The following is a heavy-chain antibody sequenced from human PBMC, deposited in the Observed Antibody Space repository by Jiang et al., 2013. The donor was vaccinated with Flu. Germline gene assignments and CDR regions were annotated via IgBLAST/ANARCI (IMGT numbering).Heavy chain of an antibody. D-gene: IGHD3-10*01. CDR1: GSTLDFYA. CDR2: FYLASGIT. Sequence: VQLVESGGGLVQPGRSLRLSCAVSGSTLDFYAMHWVRQAPGKGLEWVAGFYLASGITKYADSVKGRFTMSRDNAKSSLYLQMNSLRAEDTALYYCLKDLLRGGADVWGQGTSVTVSS. J-gene: IGHJ6*02. V-gene: IGHV3-9*01. CDR3: LKDLLRGGADV.